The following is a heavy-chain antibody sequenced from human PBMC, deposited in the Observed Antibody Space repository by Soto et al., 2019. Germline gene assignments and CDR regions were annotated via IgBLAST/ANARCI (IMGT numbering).Heavy chain of an antibody. CDR1: GGSISSDY. J-gene: IGHJ5*02. D-gene: IGHD3-10*01. CDR2: IYYSGST. Sequence: PSETLSLTCTVSGGSISSDYWSWIRQPPGKGLEWIGYIYYSGSTNYNPSLKSRVTISVDTSKNQFSLKLSSVTAADTAVYYCARNSGSYYTNLFDPWGQGTLVTVS. V-gene: IGHV4-59*08. CDR3: ARNSGSYYTNLFDP.